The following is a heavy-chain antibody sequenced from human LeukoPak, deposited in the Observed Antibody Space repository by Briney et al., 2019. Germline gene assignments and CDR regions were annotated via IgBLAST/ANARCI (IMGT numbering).Heavy chain of an antibody. CDR3: ARMDYDSEDY. Sequence: PGGSLRLSCAASGFTVSSNYMSWIRQAPGKGLEWVSYISSSGSTIYYADSVKGRFTISRDNAKNSLYLQMNSLRAEDTAVYYCARMDYDSEDYWGQGTLVTVSS. CDR2: ISSSGSTI. V-gene: IGHV3-11*01. D-gene: IGHD3-22*01. CDR1: GFTVSSNY. J-gene: IGHJ4*02.